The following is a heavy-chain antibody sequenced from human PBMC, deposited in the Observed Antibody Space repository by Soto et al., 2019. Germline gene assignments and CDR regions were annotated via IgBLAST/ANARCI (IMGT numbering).Heavy chain of an antibody. D-gene: IGHD3-3*01. CDR1: GFTFSSYA. Sequence: QVQLVESGGGVVQPGRSLRLSCAASGFTFSSYAMHWVRQAPGKGLEWVAVISYDGSNKYYADSVKGRFTISRDNSKNTLYLQMNSLRAEDTAVYYCARQITIFGVTKGFYYYGMDVWGQGTTVTVSS. CDR3: ARQITIFGVTKGFYYYGMDV. CDR2: ISYDGSNK. V-gene: IGHV3-30*04. J-gene: IGHJ6*02.